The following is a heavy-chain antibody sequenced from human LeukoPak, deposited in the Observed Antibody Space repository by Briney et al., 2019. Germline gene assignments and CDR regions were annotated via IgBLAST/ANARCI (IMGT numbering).Heavy chain of an antibody. D-gene: IGHD2-2*02. CDR3: AKGSRNIVVVPAAIWEWSYYYYYMDV. J-gene: IGHJ6*03. CDR1: GFTFSSYS. CDR2: ISGSGGST. V-gene: IGHV3-23*01. Sequence: GGSLRLSCVVSGFTFSSYSMNWVRQAPGKGLEWVSAISGSGGSTYYADSVKGRFTISRDNSKNTLYLQMNSLRAEDTAVYYCAKGSRNIVVVPAAIWEWSYYYYYMDVWGKGTTVTVSS.